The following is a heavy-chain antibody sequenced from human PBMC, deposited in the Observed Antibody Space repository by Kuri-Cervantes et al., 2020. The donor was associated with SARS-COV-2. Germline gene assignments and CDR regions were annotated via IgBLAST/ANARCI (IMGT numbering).Heavy chain of an antibody. V-gene: IGHV3-53*01. D-gene: IGHD2-2*01. CDR3: ARFCSTSCYWYYMDV. CDR1: GFTVSSNY. CDR2: IYSGGST. J-gene: IGHJ6*03. Sequence: GGSLRLSCAASGFTVSSNYMSWVRQAPGKGLEWVSVIYSGGSTYYADSVKGRFTISRDNSKNTLYLQMNSLRAEDTAVYYCARFCSTSCYWYYMDVWGKGTTVTVSS.